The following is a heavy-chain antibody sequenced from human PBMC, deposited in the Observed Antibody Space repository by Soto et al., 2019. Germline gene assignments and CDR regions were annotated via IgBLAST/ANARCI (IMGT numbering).Heavy chain of an antibody. CDR3: ARGLTGATEYYYYYYYMDV. CDR2: MNPNSGNT. Sequence: ASVKVSCKASGYTFTSYDINWVRQATGQGLEWMGWMNPNSGNTGYAQKFQGRVTMTRNTSISTAYMELSSLRSEDTAVYYCARGLTGATEYYYYYYYMDVWGKGTTVTVSS. D-gene: IGHD3-10*01. J-gene: IGHJ6*03. V-gene: IGHV1-8*01. CDR1: GYTFTSYD.